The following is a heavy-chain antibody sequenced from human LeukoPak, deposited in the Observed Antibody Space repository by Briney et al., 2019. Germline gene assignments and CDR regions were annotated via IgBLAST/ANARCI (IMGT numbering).Heavy chain of an antibody. CDR1: GDSISSTSYY. CDR3: ASRVYGLGSFNY. D-gene: IGHD3-10*01. CDR2: IYNSGTT. V-gene: IGHV4-39*01. Sequence: PSETLSLTCTVSGDSISSTSYYWDWIRQPPGKGLEWIGSIYNSGTTYYNPSLMSRVTISVDTSKNQFSLKVSSVTAADTAVYYCASRVYGLGSFNYWGQGTLVTVSS. J-gene: IGHJ4*01.